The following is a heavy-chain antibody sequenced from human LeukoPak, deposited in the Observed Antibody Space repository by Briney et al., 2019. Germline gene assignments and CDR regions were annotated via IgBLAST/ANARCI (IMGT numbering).Heavy chain of an antibody. V-gene: IGHV1-2*02. Sequence: ASVKVSCKASGYTFTGYYMHWVRQAPGQGLEWMGWINPNSGGRNYAQKFQCRVTMTRDKYISPAYMELSRLRSDDTAVYYCARGGDSSGYYLEQFDYWGQGTLVTVSS. D-gene: IGHD3-22*01. CDR2: INPNSGGR. J-gene: IGHJ4*02. CDR3: ARGGDSSGYYLEQFDY. CDR1: GYTFTGYY.